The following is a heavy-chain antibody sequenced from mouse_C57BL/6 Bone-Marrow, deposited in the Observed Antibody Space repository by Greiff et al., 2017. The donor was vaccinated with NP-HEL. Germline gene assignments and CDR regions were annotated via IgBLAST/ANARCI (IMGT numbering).Heavy chain of an antibody. CDR3: GRGGYCYED. J-gene: IGHJ2*01. CDR1: GYIFTDYY. V-gene: IGHV1-76*01. Sequence: QVQLQQSGAELVRPGASVKLSCKASGYIFTDYYINWVKQRPGQGLEWIARIYPGSGNTYYNEKFKGKATLTAEKSSSTGYMELSSRTSEDSAVYFCGRGGYCYEDWGRGTTVAVSS. D-gene: IGHD2-3*01. CDR2: IYPGSGNT.